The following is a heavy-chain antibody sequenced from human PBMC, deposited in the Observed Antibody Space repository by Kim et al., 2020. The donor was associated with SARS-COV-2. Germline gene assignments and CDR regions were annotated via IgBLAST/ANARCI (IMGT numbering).Heavy chain of an antibody. Sequence: SETLSLTCTVSGGSISSSSYYWGWIRQPPGKGLEWIGSIYYSGSTYYNPSLKSRVTISVDTSKNQFSLKLSSVTAADTAVYYCARVDCSGGSCYYVTSPFFDYWGQGTLVTVSS. CDR1: GGSISSSSYY. CDR3: ARVDCSGGSCYYVTSPFFDY. J-gene: IGHJ4*02. V-gene: IGHV4-39*01. CDR2: IYYSGST. D-gene: IGHD2-15*01.